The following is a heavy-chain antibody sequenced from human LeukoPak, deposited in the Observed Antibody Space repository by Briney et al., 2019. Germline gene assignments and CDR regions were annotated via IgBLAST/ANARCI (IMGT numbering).Heavy chain of an antibody. CDR2: IYYSGST. CDR1: GGSISSSSYY. CDR3: ARPGPNSDWSSGYFDY. D-gene: IGHD2-21*02. Sequence: SETLSLTCTVSGGSISSSSYYWGWIRQPPGKGLEWIGNIYYSGSTSYNPSLKSRVTISVDTSKNQFSLKLSSVTAADTAVYYCARPGPNSDWSSGYFDYWGQGTLVTVSS. V-gene: IGHV4-39*01. J-gene: IGHJ4*02.